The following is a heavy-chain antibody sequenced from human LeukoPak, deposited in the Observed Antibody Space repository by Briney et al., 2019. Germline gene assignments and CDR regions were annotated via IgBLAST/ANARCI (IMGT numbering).Heavy chain of an antibody. CDR1: GYTFTASN. J-gene: IGHJ4*02. D-gene: IGHD1-26*01. CDR2: FSPNNGAT. CDR3: AREGSSGY. V-gene: IGHV1-2*02. Sequence: GASVKVSCKASGYTFTASNIHWVRQAPGQGLEWMGWFSPNNGATTYAQKFQGRVIMTRDTSISTAYIELSRLKSDDTAVYFCAREGSSGYWGQGTLVTVSS.